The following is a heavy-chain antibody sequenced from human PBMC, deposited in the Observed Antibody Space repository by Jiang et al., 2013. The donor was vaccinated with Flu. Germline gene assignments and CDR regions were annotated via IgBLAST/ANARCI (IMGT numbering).Heavy chain of an antibody. V-gene: IGHV3-48*03. CDR3: ARVRSWYGDYAAL. CDR2: ISSSGSTI. CDR1: GFTFSSYE. J-gene: IGHJ4*02. Sequence: VQLLESGGGLVQPGGSLRLSCAASGFTFSSYEMNWVRQAPGKGLEWVSYISSSGSTIYYADSVKGRFTISRDNAKNSLYLQMNSLRAEDTAVYYCARVRSWYGDYAALWGQGTLVTVSS. D-gene: IGHD4-17*01.